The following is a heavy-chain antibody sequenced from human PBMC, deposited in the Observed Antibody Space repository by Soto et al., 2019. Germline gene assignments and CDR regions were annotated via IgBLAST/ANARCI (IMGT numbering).Heavy chain of an antibody. CDR2: ISVSGDRT. CDR3: ARSIAAAGIGSQTYYYYYGMDV. D-gene: IGHD6-13*01. Sequence: GGSLRLSCAASGFTFSGYAMCWVRQAPGKGLEWVSSISVSGDRTFYADSVKGRFTISRDNSRNTLHLQMSSLRAEDTAVYYCARSIAAAGIGSQTYYYYYGMDVWGQGTTVTVSS. CDR1: GFTFSGYA. J-gene: IGHJ6*02. V-gene: IGHV3-23*01.